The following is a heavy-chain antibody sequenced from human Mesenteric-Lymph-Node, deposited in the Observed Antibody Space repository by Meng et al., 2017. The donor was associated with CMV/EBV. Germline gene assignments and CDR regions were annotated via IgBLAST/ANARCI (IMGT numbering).Heavy chain of an antibody. J-gene: IGHJ5*02. CDR3: ASLFRLIAALP. V-gene: IGHV3-74*01. CDR1: GFTFSFYW. CDR2: IDSDGSST. Sequence: GESLKISCAASGFTFSFYWMHWVRQGPGKGLVWVSRIDSDGSSTSYADSVKGRFTISRDNARNTLYLQMNSLRAEDTAVYYCASLFRLIAALPWGQGTLVTVSS. D-gene: IGHD6-6*01.